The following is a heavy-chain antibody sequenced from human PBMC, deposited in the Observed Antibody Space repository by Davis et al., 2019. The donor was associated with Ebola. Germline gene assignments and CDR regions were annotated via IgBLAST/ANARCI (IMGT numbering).Heavy chain of an antibody. Sequence: AASVKVSCKASGYTFTRYGISWVRQAPGQGLEWMGWISAYNGNTNYAQNLQGRVTMTTDTSTSTAYMEVRSLRYDDTAVYYCARSYHYDTSGYLPSLDYWGQGTLVTVSS. J-gene: IGHJ4*02. V-gene: IGHV1-18*01. CDR3: ARSYHYDTSGYLPSLDY. D-gene: IGHD3-22*01. CDR1: GYTFTRYG. CDR2: ISAYNGNT.